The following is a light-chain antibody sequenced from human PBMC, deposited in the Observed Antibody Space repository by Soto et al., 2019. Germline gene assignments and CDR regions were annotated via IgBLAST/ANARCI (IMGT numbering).Light chain of an antibody. CDR1: SSDVGGFNS. CDR3: SSYSDTTTRV. Sequence: QSALTQPASGSGSPGRSITISCTGTSSDVGGFNSVSWYQLYPGKAPKLIIYGVSNRPSGVSQRFSGSKSGNTASLTISGLRAEDEAEYYCSSYSDTTTRVFGTGTKVTVL. CDR2: GVS. J-gene: IGLJ1*01. V-gene: IGLV2-14*03.